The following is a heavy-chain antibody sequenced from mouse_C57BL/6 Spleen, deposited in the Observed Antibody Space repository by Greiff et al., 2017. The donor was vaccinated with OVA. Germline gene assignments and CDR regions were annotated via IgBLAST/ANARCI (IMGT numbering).Heavy chain of an antibody. D-gene: IGHD1-1*01. Sequence: VQLQQPGAELVKPGASVKLSCKASGYTFTSYWMHWVKQRPGQGLEWIGMIHPNSGSTNYNEKFKSKATLTVDKSSSTAYMQLSSLTSEDSAVYCCASTVVASYYAMGYWGQGTSVTVSS. CDR3: ASTVVASYYAMGY. CDR2: IHPNSGST. J-gene: IGHJ4*01. CDR1: GYTFTSYW. V-gene: IGHV1-64*01.